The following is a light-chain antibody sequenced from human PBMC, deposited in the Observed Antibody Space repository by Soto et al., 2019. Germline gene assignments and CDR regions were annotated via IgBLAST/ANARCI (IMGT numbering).Light chain of an antibody. CDR2: DAS. J-gene: IGKJ4*01. Sequence: EIVLTQSPATLSLSPGERATLSCRASQSVSSYLAWYQQKPGQAPRLLIYDASNRATGIPARFSGSGSGTDFTLTISSLEPEDFAVHYCQQRSNWPPTFGGGTKVDIK. CDR3: QQRSNWPPT. V-gene: IGKV3-11*01. CDR1: QSVSSY.